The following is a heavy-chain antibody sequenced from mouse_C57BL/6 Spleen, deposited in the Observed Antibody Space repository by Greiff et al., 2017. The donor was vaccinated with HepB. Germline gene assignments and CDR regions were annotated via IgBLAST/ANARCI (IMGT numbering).Heavy chain of an antibody. CDR3: AGVLTGTYFDY. CDR2: IYPGDGDT. CDR1: GYAFSSYW. Sequence: LVESGAELVKPGASVKISCKASGYAFSSYWMNWVKQRPGKGLEWIGQIYPGDGDTNYNGKFKGKATLTADKSSSTAYMQLSSLTSEDSAVYFCAGVLTGTYFDYWGQGTTLTVSS. J-gene: IGHJ2*01. D-gene: IGHD4-1*01. V-gene: IGHV1-80*01.